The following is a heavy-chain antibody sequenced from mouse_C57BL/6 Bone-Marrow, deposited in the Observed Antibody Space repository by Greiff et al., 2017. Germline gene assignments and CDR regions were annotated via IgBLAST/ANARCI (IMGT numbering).Heavy chain of an antibody. J-gene: IGHJ4*01. V-gene: IGHV2-2*01. D-gene: IGHD1-1*01. Sequence: QVQLQQSGPGLVQPSQSLSITCTVSGFSLTSYGVHWVRQSPGKGLEWLGVIWSGGSTDYNAAFISRLSISKDNSKSQVFFKMNSLQADDTAIYYCASQTSITTVVALYYYAMDYWGQGTSVTVSS. CDR3: ASQTSITTVVALYYYAMDY. CDR2: IWSGGST. CDR1: GFSLTSYG.